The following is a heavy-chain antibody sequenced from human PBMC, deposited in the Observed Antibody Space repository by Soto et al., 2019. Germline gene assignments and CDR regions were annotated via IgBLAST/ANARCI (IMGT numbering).Heavy chain of an antibody. J-gene: IGHJ4*02. CDR2: IDPKSGGT. CDR1: GPTFIAYY. CDR3: ARVSVDVPE. Sequence: QLVQSGAEVKKPGASVKVSCKTSGPTFIAYYIHWVRQAPGQGLEWMGWIDPKSGGTTYEQKFLGRVNMTRDASINTAYMELNRLTSDDTAVYYCARVSVDVPEWGQGTLLTVSS. D-gene: IGHD5-12*01. V-gene: IGHV1-2*02.